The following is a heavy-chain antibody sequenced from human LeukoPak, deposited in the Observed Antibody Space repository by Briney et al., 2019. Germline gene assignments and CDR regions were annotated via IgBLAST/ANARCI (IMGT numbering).Heavy chain of an antibody. CDR3: ARDGTSTDDY. Sequence: ASMRVSCKTSGYTFSNFGINWVRQAPGQGLEWMGWISGNNDNPNYGQKFQGRFTATTDSSTSTAYMELRNLTFDDTAVYYCARDGTSTDDYWGQGTLVTVSS. V-gene: IGHV1-18*01. CDR2: ISGNNDNP. CDR1: GYTFSNFG. J-gene: IGHJ4*02. D-gene: IGHD2-2*01.